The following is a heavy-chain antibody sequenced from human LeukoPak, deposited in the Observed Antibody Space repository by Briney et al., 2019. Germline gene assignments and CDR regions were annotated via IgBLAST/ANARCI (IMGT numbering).Heavy chain of an antibody. CDR2: IYPRDSDT. V-gene: IGHV5-51*01. Sequence: GESVKISCKGSGYRFISYWIGWVRQMPGKGLEWMGIIYPRDSDTRYSPSFQGQVTISADKSISTAYLQWSSLKASDTAMYYCARVLETTAAFDIWGQGTMVTVSS. CDR1: GYRFISYW. D-gene: IGHD1-7*01. CDR3: ARVLETTAAFDI. J-gene: IGHJ3*02.